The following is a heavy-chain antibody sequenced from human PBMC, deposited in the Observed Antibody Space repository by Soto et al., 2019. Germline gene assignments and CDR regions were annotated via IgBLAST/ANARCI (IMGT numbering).Heavy chain of an antibody. D-gene: IGHD2-21*01. Sequence: GASVKVSCKVSGDSVSTYTITWVRQAPGQGLEWVGGIIPLFGSTTYAEKFQGRVTLTADESTSTAYMDLGSLTSDDTAIYYCAREGARTSCVGDECQQLYNWIDPWGQGTLVTVSS. CDR2: IIPLFGST. J-gene: IGHJ5*01. CDR3: AREGARTSCVGDECQQLYNWIDP. CDR1: GDSVSTYT. V-gene: IGHV1-69*13.